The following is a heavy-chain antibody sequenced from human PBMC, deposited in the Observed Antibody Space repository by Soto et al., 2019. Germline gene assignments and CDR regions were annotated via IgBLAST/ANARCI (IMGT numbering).Heavy chain of an antibody. J-gene: IGHJ6*03. CDR2: IRSKANSYAT. CDR3: TRRGGVVPAAQDYYYYYMDV. D-gene: IGHD2-2*01. Sequence: EVQLVESGGGLVQPGGSLKLSCAASGFTFSGSAMHWVRQASGKGLEWVGRIRSKANSYATAYAASVKGRFTISRDDSKNTAYRQMNSLTTEDTAVYYCTRRGGVVPAAQDYYYYYMDVWGKGTTVTVS. CDR1: GFTFSGSA. V-gene: IGHV3-73*01.